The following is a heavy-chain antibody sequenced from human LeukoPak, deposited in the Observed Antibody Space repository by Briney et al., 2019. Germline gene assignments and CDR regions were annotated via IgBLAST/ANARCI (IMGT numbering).Heavy chain of an antibody. D-gene: IGHD2-2*01. Sequence: GGSLRLSCAASGFIFSSFEMNWVRQAPGKGLEWISYISSMSYTTYYGDSVKGRFTISRDNAKHSLYLQINSLRAEDTAVYYCARRGGNIVVVPAAMDYWGHGTLVTVSS. CDR1: GFIFSSFE. V-gene: IGHV3-48*03. CDR2: ISSMSYTT. CDR3: ARRGGNIVVVPAAMDY. J-gene: IGHJ4*01.